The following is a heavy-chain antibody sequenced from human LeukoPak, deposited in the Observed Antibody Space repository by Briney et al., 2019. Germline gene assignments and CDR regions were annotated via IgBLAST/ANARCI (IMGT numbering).Heavy chain of an antibody. CDR2: IKQDGSEK. Sequence: PGRSLRLSCAASGFTFSSYWMSWVRQAPGKGLEWVANIKQDGSEKYYVDSVKGRFTISRDNAKNSLYLQMNSLRAEDTAVYYCARDSQPGIAVAGNWFDPWGQGTLVTVSS. V-gene: IGHV3-7*03. CDR3: ARDSQPGIAVAGNWFDP. CDR1: GFTFSSYW. J-gene: IGHJ5*02. D-gene: IGHD6-19*01.